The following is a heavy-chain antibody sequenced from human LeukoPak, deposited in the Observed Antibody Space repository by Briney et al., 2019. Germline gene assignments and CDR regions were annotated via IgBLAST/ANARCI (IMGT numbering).Heavy chain of an antibody. CDR1: GGSISFYY. J-gene: IGHJ4*02. Sequence: SETLSLTCTVSGGSISFYYWRWIRQSPGKGLEWIGYIYDSGSANYNPSLKKRVTISIDTSKNQFSLRLSSVTAADTALYYCAREYSYGYFFDYWGQGTLVTVSS. CDR2: IYDSGSA. CDR3: AREYSYGYFFDY. V-gene: IGHV4-59*01. D-gene: IGHD5-18*01.